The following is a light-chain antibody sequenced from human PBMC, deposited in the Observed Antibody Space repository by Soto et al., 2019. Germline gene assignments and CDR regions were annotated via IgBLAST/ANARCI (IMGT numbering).Light chain of an antibody. J-gene: IGKJ3*01. V-gene: IGKV3-20*01. CDR2: NAS. CDR1: QSVASSS. CDR3: QLYGTSPGFT. Sequence: EVVLTQSPATLSLSPGEIATLSCRASQSVASSSLARYPKKPGQAPRLLISNASRRATGIPDRFSGSGSGTDCALTISRLEPEDLAVYYCQLYGTSPGFTFGPGTKVDIK.